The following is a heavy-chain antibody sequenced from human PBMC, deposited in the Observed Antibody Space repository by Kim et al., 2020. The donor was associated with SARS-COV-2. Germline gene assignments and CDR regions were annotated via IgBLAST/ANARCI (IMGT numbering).Heavy chain of an antibody. D-gene: IGHD3-16*01. V-gene: IGHV3-23*01. CDR2: ISGSGGST. CDR1: GFTFSSYA. J-gene: IGHJ5*02. Sequence: GGSLRLSCAASGFTFSSYAMSWVRQAPGKGLEWVSAISGSGGSTYYADSVKGRFTISRDNSKNTLYLQMNSLRAEETAVYYCARNTYDLNNWFDPWGQGTLVTVSS. CDR3: ARNTYDLNNWFDP.